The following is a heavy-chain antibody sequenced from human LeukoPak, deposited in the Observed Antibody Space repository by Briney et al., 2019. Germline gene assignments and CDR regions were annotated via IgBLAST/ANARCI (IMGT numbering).Heavy chain of an antibody. D-gene: IGHD3-3*01. V-gene: IGHV3-48*03. CDR1: GFTFSSYE. CDR2: ISSSGSTI. CDR3: ASTTIFGPLDP. J-gene: IGHJ5*02. Sequence: GGSLRLSCAASGFTFSSYEMNWVRQAPGKGLERVSYISSSGSTIYYADSVKGRFTISRDNAKNSLYLQMNSLRAEDTAVYYCASTTIFGPLDPWGQGTLVTVSS.